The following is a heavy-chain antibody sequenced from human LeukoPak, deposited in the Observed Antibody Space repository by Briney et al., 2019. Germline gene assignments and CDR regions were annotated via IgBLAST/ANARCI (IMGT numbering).Heavy chain of an antibody. J-gene: IGHJ3*02. CDR1: GFTFSSYW. D-gene: IGHD6-19*01. V-gene: IGHV3-7*01. CDR3: AREDSSGCYGAFDI. CDR2: IKQDGSEK. Sequence: GGSLRLSCAASGFTFSSYWMSWVRQAPGKGLEWVANIKQDGSEKYYVDSVKGRFTISRDNAKNSLYLQMNSLRAEDTAVYYCAREDSSGCYGAFDIWGQGTMVTVSS.